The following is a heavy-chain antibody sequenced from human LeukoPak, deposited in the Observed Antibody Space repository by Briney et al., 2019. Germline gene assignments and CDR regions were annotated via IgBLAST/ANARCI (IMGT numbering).Heavy chain of an antibody. CDR2: IWYDGSNK. CDR1: GFTFSSYG. CDR3: AREPTVTAYYFDY. Sequence: GGSLRLSCAASGFTFSSYGMHWVRQAPGKGLEWVAVIWYDGSNKYYADSVKGRFTISRDNSKNTLYLQMNSLRAEDTAVYYCAREPTVTAYYFDYWGQGTLVTVSS. V-gene: IGHV3-33*01. J-gene: IGHJ4*02. D-gene: IGHD4-17*01.